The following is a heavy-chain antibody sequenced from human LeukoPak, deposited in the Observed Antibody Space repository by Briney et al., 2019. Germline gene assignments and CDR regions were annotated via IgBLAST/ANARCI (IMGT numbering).Heavy chain of an antibody. CDR2: INSDGSST. D-gene: IGHD5-24*01. J-gene: IGHJ4*02. CDR3: ARGPRWLQFVSDY. V-gene: IGHV3-74*01. CDR1: RFTFSSYW. Sequence: GGSLRLSCAASRFTFSSYWMHWVRQAPGKGLVWVSRINSDGSSTNYADSVKGRFTISRDNAKNTLYLQMNSLRAEDTAVYYCARGPRWLQFVSDYWGQGTLVTVSS.